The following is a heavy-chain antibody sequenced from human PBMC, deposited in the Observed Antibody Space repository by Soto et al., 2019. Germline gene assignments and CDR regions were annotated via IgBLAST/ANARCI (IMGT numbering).Heavy chain of an antibody. D-gene: IGHD3-9*01. J-gene: IGHJ3*02. Sequence: SETLSLTCTVSGGSISSYYWSWSRQPPGKGLEWIGYIYYSGSTNYNPSLKGRVTISVDTSKNQFSLKLSSVTAADTAVYYCAREDDILTGYYISAAFDIWGQGTMVTVSS. CDR3: AREDDILTGYYISAAFDI. V-gene: IGHV4-59*01. CDR1: GGSISSYY. CDR2: IYYSGST.